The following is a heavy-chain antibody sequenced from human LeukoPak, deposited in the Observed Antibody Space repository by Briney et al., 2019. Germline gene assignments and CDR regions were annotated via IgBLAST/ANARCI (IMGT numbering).Heavy chain of an antibody. J-gene: IGHJ4*02. D-gene: IGHD6-19*01. CDR3: ARVVLAVAGSYFDY. V-gene: IGHV3-53*01. Sequence: GGSVRLSCAASGFTVSSNYMRWVRQARGRGVEWVSVIYSGGSTYYPDSVKGRFTISTDNSKNTLYLQMNSLRADDTAVYYCARVVLAVAGSYFDYWGQGTLVTVSS. CDR1: GFTVSSNY. CDR2: IYSGGST.